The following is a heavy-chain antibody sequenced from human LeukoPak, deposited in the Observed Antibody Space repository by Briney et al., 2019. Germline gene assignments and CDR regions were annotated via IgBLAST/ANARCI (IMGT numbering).Heavy chain of an antibody. V-gene: IGHV4-39*01. CDR1: GGSISSSSYY. Sequence: SETLSLTCTVSGGSISSSSYYWGWIRQPPGKGLEWIGSIYYSGSTYYNPSLKSRVTISVDTSKNQFSLKLSSVTAADTAVYYCARHLEPSPALTLFDYWGQGTLVTVSS. J-gene: IGHJ4*02. D-gene: IGHD4/OR15-4a*01. CDR3: ARHLEPSPALTLFDY. CDR2: IYYSGST.